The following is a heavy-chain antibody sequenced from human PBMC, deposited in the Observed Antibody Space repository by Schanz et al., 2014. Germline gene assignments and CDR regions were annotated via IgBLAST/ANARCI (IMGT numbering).Heavy chain of an antibody. D-gene: IGHD3-22*01. CDR2: ISSSSSTI. J-gene: IGHJ3*01. CDR1: EFSFSSFG. V-gene: IGHV3-48*01. CDR3: ARGREVVAKSFDV. Sequence: EVQLLESGGGLVQPGGSLRLSCAASEFSFSSFGMNWVRQAPGKGLEWVSYISSSSSTIYYADSVKGRFTISRDNAKNSLYLQMNSLRAEDTGVYYCARGREVVAKSFDVWGQGTMVTVSS.